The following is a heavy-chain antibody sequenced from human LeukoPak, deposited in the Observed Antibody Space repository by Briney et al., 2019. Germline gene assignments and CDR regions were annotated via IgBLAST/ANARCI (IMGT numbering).Heavy chain of an antibody. CDR1: GGTFSSHA. CDR2: IIPIFGIA. Sequence: SVKVSCKASGGTFSSHAISWVRQAPGQGLEWMGRIIPIFGIANYAQKFQGRVTITADKSTSTAYMELSSLRSEDTAVYYCASGFVVVTAIRGGDAFDIWGQGTMVTVSS. J-gene: IGHJ3*02. V-gene: IGHV1-69*04. D-gene: IGHD2-21*02. CDR3: ASGFVVVTAIRGGDAFDI.